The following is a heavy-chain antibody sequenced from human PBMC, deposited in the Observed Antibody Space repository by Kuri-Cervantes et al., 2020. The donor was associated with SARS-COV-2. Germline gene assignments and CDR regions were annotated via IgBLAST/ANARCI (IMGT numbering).Heavy chain of an antibody. Sequence: AWVKESCQDSLYTFNSYDINWVRQATGQGLEWMGWMNPNSGNTGYAQKFQGRVTMTRNTSISTAYMELSSLRSEDTAVYYCAREIPAAMGTNWFDPWGQGTLVTVSS. CDR2: MNPNSGNT. CDR3: AREIPAAMGTNWFDP. J-gene: IGHJ5*02. D-gene: IGHD2-2*01. V-gene: IGHV1-8*02. CDR1: LYTFNSYD.